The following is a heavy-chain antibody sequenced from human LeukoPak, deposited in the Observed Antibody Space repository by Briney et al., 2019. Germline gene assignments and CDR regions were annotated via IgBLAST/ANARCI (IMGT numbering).Heavy chain of an antibody. J-gene: IGHJ4*02. CDR2: INAGNGNT. D-gene: IGHD3-22*01. CDR1: GYTFTSYA. V-gene: IGHV1-3*01. CDR3: ARDHTAYYYDSSGLGY. Sequence: ASVKVSCKASGYTFTSYAMHWVRQAPGQRLEWMGWINAGNGNTKYSQKFQGRVTITRDTSASTAYMELSSLRSEDTAVYYCARDHTAYYYDSSGLGYWGQGTLVTVSS.